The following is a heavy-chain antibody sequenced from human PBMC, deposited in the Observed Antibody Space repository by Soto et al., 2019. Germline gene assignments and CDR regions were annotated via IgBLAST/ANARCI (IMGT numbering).Heavy chain of an antibody. CDR2: INHSGIT. V-gene: IGHV4-34*01. CDR1: SGSFSGYY. Sequence: AETLSLTCAVYSGSFSGYYWSWIRQPPGKGLEWIGEINHSGITKYTPSLKSRVTISVDTSKNQFSLKLTSVTAADTAVYYCARADPYYFYYWGQGTLVTVSS. D-gene: IGHD3-16*01. CDR3: ARADPYYFYY. J-gene: IGHJ4*02.